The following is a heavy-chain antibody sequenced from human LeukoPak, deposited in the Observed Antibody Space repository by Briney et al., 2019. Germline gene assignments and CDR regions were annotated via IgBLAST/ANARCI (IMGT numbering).Heavy chain of an antibody. Sequence: GGSLRLSCAASGFTFSNYWMNWVRQAPGKGLEYVSAISSNGGSTYYANSVKGRFTISRDNSKNTLYLQMGSLRAEDMAVYYCARDRGSGDYYYYFMDVWGKGTTVTISS. CDR1: GFTFSNYW. D-gene: IGHD3-10*01. V-gene: IGHV3-64*01. CDR2: ISSNGGST. CDR3: ARDRGSGDYYYYFMDV. J-gene: IGHJ6*03.